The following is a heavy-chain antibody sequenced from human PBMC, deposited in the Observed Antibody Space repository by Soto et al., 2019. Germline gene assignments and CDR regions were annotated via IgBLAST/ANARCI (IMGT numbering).Heavy chain of an antibody. CDR1: GFTFSSYA. V-gene: IGHV3-23*01. CDR2: ISGSGGST. Sequence: GGSLRLSCAASGFTFSSYAMSWVRQAPGKGLEWVSSISGSGGSTYYADSVKGRFTISRDNSKNTLYLQMYSLRAEDTAVYYCAKTPYGDYAFAFDIWGQGTMGTISS. J-gene: IGHJ3*02. D-gene: IGHD4-17*01. CDR3: AKTPYGDYAFAFDI.